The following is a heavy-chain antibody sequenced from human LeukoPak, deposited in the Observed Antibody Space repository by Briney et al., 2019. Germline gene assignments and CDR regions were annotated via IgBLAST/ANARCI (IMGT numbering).Heavy chain of an antibody. CDR3: ARSVGYCSSTTCYADY. J-gene: IGHJ4*02. D-gene: IGHD2-2*01. V-gene: IGHV3-21*01. CDR1: GFTFSSYA. Sequence: GGSLRLSCAASGFTFSSYAMSWVRQAPGKGLEWVSSISSGSSYIYYTDSVKGRFTISRDNARNSLYLQMNSLRAEDTAVYYCARSVGYCSSTTCYADYWGQGTLVTVSS. CDR2: ISSGSSYI.